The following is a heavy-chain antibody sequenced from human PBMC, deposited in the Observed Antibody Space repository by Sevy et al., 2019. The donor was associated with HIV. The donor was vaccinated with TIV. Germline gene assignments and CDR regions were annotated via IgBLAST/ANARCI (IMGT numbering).Heavy chain of an antibody. CDR2: IIPVFGSA. V-gene: IGHV1-69*13. Sequence: ASVKVSCKASGDTFGNYAIAWVRQAPGQGLEWMGGIIPVFGSANSAQKSQDRVTITADVSTSTAYMELRSLRSEDTAVYYCARSNPDGYNYSYYYGMDVWGQGTTVTVSS. CDR3: ARSNPDGYNYSYYYGMDV. CDR1: GDTFGNYA. J-gene: IGHJ6*02. D-gene: IGHD1-1*01.